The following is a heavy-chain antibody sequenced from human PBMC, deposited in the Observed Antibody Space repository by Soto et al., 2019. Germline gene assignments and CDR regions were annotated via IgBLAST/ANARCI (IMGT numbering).Heavy chain of an antibody. Sequence: GGSLRLSCAASGFTFSSYSMNWVRQAPGKGLEWVSSISSSSSYIYYADSVKGRFTISRDKAKNSVYLQMNSLRAEDTAVYYCARQVPRQYSYGYYYYYGMDVWGQGTTVTVSS. J-gene: IGHJ6*02. CDR3: ARQVPRQYSYGYYYYYGMDV. D-gene: IGHD5-18*01. CDR2: ISSSSSYI. CDR1: GFTFSSYS. V-gene: IGHV3-21*01.